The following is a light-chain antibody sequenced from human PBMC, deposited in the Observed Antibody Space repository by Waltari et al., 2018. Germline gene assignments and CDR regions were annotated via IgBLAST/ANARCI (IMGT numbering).Light chain of an antibody. CDR3: KRYNSYSVLS. Sequence: DIQMTQSPSTPYASVGARVIFSCRASQSISKWLAWYQQTPGKAPKILIYKASSLESGWRSRCSGSGSGTVFTLTISSLQPEDFATYYCKRYNSYSVLSFGGGTKVEIK. J-gene: IGKJ4*01. CDR2: KAS. CDR1: QSISKW. V-gene: IGKV1-5*03.